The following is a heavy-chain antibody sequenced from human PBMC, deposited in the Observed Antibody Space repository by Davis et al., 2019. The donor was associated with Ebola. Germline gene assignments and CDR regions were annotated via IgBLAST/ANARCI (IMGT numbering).Heavy chain of an antibody. CDR2: IYYSGST. CDR1: GASISSYY. V-gene: IGHV4-59*01. J-gene: IGHJ5*02. CDR3: ARERRRDGYNYRFSWFDP. D-gene: IGHD5-24*01. Sequence: MPSETLSLTCIVSGASISSYYWSWIRQPPGKGLEWIGYIYYSGSTNYNPSLKSRVTISVDTSKNQFSLKLSSVTAADTAVYYCARERRRDGYNYRFSWFDPWGQGTLVTVSS.